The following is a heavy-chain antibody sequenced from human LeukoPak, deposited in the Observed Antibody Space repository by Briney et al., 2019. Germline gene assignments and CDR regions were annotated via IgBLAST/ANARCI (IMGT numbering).Heavy chain of an antibody. J-gene: IGHJ4*02. Sequence: PSETLSLNCTVSGGSISSSSYYWRWIRQPPGKGLEWIGSIYHSGSSYYNPSLKSRVTISVDTSKNQFSLKLSSVTAADTAVYYCARHSSYYGNFDYWGQGTLVTVSS. D-gene: IGHD3-10*01. CDR2: IYHSGSS. CDR3: ARHSSYYGNFDY. V-gene: IGHV4-39*01. CDR1: GGSISSSSYY.